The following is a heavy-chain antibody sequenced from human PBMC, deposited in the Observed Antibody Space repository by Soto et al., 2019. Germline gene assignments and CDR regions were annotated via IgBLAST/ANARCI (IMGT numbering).Heavy chain of an antibody. V-gene: IGHV3-7*01. D-gene: IGHD6-13*01. CDR2: IKQDGSEK. J-gene: IGHJ4*02. CDR3: ARVGPSSSWTPYFDY. Sequence: PGGSLRLSCASSGFTCSSYWMIWVRQAPGKGLEWVANIKQDGSEKYYVDSVKGRFTISRDNAKNSLYLQMNSLRAEDTAVYYCARVGPSSSWTPYFDYWGQGTLVTVSS. CDR1: GFTCSSYW.